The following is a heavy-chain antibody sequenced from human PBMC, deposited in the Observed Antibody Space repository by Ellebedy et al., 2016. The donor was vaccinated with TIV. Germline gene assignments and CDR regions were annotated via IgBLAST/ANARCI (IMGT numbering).Heavy chain of an antibody. J-gene: IGHJ5*02. V-gene: IGHV4-59*08. D-gene: IGHD1-7*01. CDR1: GGSISSYY. CDR2: IYYSGST. Sequence: MPSETLSLTCTVSGGSISSYYWSWIRQPPGKGLEWIGYIYYSGSTNYNPSLKSRVTISVDTSKNQFSLKLSSVTAADTAVYYCAREGVDWNYVNGWFDPWGQGTLVTVSS. CDR3: AREGVDWNYVNGWFDP.